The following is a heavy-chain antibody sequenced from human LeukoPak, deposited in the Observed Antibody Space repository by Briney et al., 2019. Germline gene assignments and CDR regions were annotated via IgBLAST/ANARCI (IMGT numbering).Heavy chain of an antibody. CDR1: GYSFVNYY. V-gene: IGHV1-46*01. CDR3: ARDQDTYYYDSSGYYKPGNWVDDAFDI. J-gene: IGHJ3*02. CDR2: INPSGGGT. D-gene: IGHD3-22*01. Sequence: ASVKVSCKAAGYSFVNYYMHWVRQAPGQGLEWMAIINPSGGGTTYAEKFQGRVTVTMDTSTRTVYMDLSSLRSDDTAVYYCARDQDTYYYDSSGYYKPGNWVDDAFDIWGQGTMVTVSS.